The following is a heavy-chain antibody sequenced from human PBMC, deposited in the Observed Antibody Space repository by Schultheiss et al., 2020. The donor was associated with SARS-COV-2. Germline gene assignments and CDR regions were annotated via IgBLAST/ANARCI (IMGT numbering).Heavy chain of an antibody. CDR3: AKAQVIKSIAARRLFDY. V-gene: IGHV3-7*03. Sequence: GGSLRLSCAASGFTFSSYWMSWVRQAPGKGLEWVANIKQDGSEKYYVDSVKGRFTISRDNAKNSLYLQMNSLRAEDTAVYYCAKAQVIKSIAARRLFDYWGQGTLVTVSS. J-gene: IGHJ4*02. D-gene: IGHD6-6*01. CDR2: IKQDGSEK. CDR1: GFTFSSYW.